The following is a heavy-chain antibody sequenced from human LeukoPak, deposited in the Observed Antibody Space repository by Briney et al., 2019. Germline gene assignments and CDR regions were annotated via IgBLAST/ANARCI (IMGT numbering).Heavy chain of an antibody. D-gene: IGHD4-17*01. V-gene: IGHV4-38-2*02. Sequence: SETLSLTCTVSGYSSSSGYYWGWIRQPPGKGLEWIGSIYHSGSTYYNPSLKSRVTISVDASKNQFSLKLSSVTAADTAVYYCARGIPTVTTSRFDPWGQGTLVTVSS. CDR3: ARGIPTVTTSRFDP. CDR2: IYHSGST. CDR1: GYSSSSGYY. J-gene: IGHJ5*02.